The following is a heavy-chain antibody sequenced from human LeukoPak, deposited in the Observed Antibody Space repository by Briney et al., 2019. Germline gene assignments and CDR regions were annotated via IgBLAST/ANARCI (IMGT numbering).Heavy chain of an antibody. Sequence: GGSLRLSCAASGFTFSSYWMSWVRQAPGKGLEWVANIKQDGSEKYYVDSVKGRFTISRDNAKNSLYLQMNSLRAEDTAVYYCAKDRGSGSYTVDYWGQGTLVTVSS. CDR1: GFTFSSYW. CDR3: AKDRGSGSYTVDY. CDR2: IKQDGSEK. D-gene: IGHD1-26*01. V-gene: IGHV3-7*01. J-gene: IGHJ4*02.